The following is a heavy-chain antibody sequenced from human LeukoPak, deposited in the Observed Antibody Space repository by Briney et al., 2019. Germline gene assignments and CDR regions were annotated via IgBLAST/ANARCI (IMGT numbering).Heavy chain of an antibody. Sequence: GGSLRLSCAASGFTFGSYGMSWVRQAPGKGLEWVANIKQDGSEKYYVDSVKGRFTISRDNAKNSLYLQMNSLRAEDTAVYYCARRGAAPWFVYFDYWGQGTLVTVSS. D-gene: IGHD1-26*01. V-gene: IGHV3-7*03. CDR3: ARRGAAPWFVYFDY. CDR2: IKQDGSEK. CDR1: GFTFGSYG. J-gene: IGHJ4*02.